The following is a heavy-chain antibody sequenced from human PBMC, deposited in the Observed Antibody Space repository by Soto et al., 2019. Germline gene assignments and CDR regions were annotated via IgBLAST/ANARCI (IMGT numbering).Heavy chain of an antibody. V-gene: IGHV1-8*01. D-gene: IGHD3-16*01. CDR2: MNPNSGNG. J-gene: IGHJ5*02. CDR3: ARMATFGTLNWFDP. Sequence: QVQLVQSGAEVREPGASVRVSCKASGYTFANNAISWVRQGTGQGLEWMGWMNPNSGNGGYAQKFHGKVTMTRDTSTSTAYMELSRLTSDDTAIYYCARMATFGTLNWFDPWGQGTLVTVSS. CDR1: GYTFANNA.